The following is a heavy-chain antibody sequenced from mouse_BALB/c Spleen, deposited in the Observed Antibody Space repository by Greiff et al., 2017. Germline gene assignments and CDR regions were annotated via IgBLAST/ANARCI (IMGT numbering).Heavy chain of an antibody. CDR1: GYTFTSYW. Sequence: LQQPGSELVRPGASVKLSCKASGYTFTSYWMHWVKQRPGQGLEWIGNIYPGSGSTNYDEKFKSKATLTVDTSSSTAYMQLSSLTSEDSAVYYCTRGLLRCDYWGQGTTLTVSS. D-gene: IGHD2-3*01. CDR3: TRGLLRCDY. J-gene: IGHJ2*01. V-gene: IGHV1S22*01. CDR2: IYPGSGST.